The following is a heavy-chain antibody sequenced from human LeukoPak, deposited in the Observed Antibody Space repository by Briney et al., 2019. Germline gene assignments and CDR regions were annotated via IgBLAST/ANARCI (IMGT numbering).Heavy chain of an antibody. CDR2: IYYSGST. D-gene: IGHD1-7*01. J-gene: IGHJ5*02. CDR1: GGSISSYH. Sequence: SETLSLTCTVSGGSISSYHWSWIRQPPGRGLEWIAFIYYSGSTDYNPSLKSRVTISLDTSKNQFSLKLSSVTAADTAVYYCARRNYHSVWFDPWGQGTLVTVSS. CDR3: ARRNYHSVWFDP. V-gene: IGHV4-59*01.